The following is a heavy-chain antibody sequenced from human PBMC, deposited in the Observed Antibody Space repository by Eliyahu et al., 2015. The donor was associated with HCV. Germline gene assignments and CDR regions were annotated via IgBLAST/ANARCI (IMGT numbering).Heavy chain of an antibody. Sequence: QVQLVQSGAEVKKPGSSVKVSCKASGGTFSTFAFSWVRQAPGQGXEWMGGITPIFGTANXAQKFQGRVTITADESTSTAYMELSSLRSEDTAVYYCSRPSADNSGISKPFDYWGQGTLVTVSS. CDR3: SRPSADNSGISKPFDY. CDR2: ITPIFGTA. CDR1: GGTFSTFA. J-gene: IGHJ4*02. V-gene: IGHV1-69*01. D-gene: IGHD6-19*01.